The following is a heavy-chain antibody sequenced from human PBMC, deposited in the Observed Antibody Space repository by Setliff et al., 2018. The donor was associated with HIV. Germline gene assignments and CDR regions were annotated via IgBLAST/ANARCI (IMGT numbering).Heavy chain of an antibody. CDR3: AALKGYSYGRGCFDP. CDR2: ISGSGGTT. V-gene: IGHV3-23*01. Sequence: PGGSLRLSCAASGFTFSIYALCWVRQAPGKGLEWVSVISGSGGTTYYADSVKGRFTISRDNSKNTVFLQMNSLRGEDTAVYYCAALKGYSYGRGCFDPWGQGTLVTVSS. J-gene: IGHJ5*02. CDR1: GFTFSIYA. D-gene: IGHD5-18*01.